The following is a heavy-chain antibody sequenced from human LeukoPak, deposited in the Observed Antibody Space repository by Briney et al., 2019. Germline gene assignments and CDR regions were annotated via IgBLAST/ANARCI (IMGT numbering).Heavy chain of an antibody. J-gene: IGHJ4*02. CDR2: MCSDGSDK. CDR3: AKDGGTVCHVINYSFDS. V-gene: IGHV3-30*02. CDR1: GFTFDDYG. Sequence: GGSLRLSCAASGFTFDDYGMSWVRQAPGKGLEWVAIMCSDGSDKYHVNSVEGRFTISRDTSKNTLYLQMNNLRTEDTAVYYCAKDGGTVCHVINYSFDSWGQGTLVTVSS. D-gene: IGHD1-1*01.